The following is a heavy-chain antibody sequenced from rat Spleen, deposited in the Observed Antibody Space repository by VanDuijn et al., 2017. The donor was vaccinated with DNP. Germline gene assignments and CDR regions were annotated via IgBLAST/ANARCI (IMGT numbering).Heavy chain of an antibody. CDR3: AVQLGVFDY. Sequence: EVQLQESGPGLVKPSQSLSLTCSVTGYSITSNFRWSWIRKFPGNTLEWMGYINSAGSTDYNPSLKRRNSITRDTSKNQFFLQVNSVITEDTATYYCAVQLGVFDYWGQGVMVTVSS. J-gene: IGHJ2*01. D-gene: IGHD5-1*01. CDR2: INSAGST. CDR1: GYSITSNFR. V-gene: IGHV3-3*01.